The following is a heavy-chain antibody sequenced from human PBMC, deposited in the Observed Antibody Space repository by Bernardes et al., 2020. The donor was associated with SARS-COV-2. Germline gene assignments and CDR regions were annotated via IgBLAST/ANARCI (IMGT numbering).Heavy chain of an antibody. CDR2: ISAYNGNT. J-gene: IGHJ4*02. V-gene: IGHV1-18*01. CDR3: ARDHIPGRYSYGSTFDY. D-gene: IGHD5-18*01. Sequence: ASVKVSCKASGYTFTSYGISWVRQAPGQGLEWMGWISAYNGNTNYAQKLQGRVTMTTDTSTSTAYMELRSLRSDDTAVYYCARDHIPGRYSYGSTFDYWGQGTLVTVSS. CDR1: GYTFTSYG.